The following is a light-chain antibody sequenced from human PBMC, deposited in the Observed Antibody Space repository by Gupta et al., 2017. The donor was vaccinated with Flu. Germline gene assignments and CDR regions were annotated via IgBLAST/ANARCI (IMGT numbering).Light chain of an antibody. J-gene: IGLJ2*01. V-gene: IGLV2-11*03. Sequence: SSDVGGYNYVSWYQQHPGKAPKLMLYDVTKRPSGVPDRFSGSKSGNTASLTISGLQADDEADYYCCSYAGTFTFLFGGGTKVTVL. CDR2: DVT. CDR1: SSDVGGYNY. CDR3: CSYAGTFTFL.